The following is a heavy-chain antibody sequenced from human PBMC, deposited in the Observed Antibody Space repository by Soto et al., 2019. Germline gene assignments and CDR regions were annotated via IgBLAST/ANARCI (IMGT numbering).Heavy chain of an antibody. CDR1: GYTFTSYD. CDR2: MNPNSGNT. D-gene: IGHD5-18*01. CDR3: ATPLTGDPALVSPFDY. V-gene: IGHV1-8*01. J-gene: IGHJ4*02. Sequence: QVQLVQSGAEVKKPGASVKVSCKASGYTFTSYDINWVRQATGQGLEWMGWMNPNSGNTGYAQKFQGRVTMTRNTXIXXAYMELSSLISEDTAVYYCATPLTGDPALVSPFDYWGQGTLVTVSS.